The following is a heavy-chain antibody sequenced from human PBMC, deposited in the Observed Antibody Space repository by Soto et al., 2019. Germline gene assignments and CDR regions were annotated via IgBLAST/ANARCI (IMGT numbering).Heavy chain of an antibody. J-gene: IGHJ6*02. Sequence: GGSLRLSCTASGFTFSNYAMSWVRQAPGKGLEWVSALSGSGYNTYHADSVKGRFTISRDNSKNMLYLQMNSLRAEDTAVYYCAKGGITGTPQMHYYYYGMDVWGQGTTVTVSS. D-gene: IGHD1-20*01. CDR2: LSGSGYNT. CDR3: AKGGITGTPQMHYYYYGMDV. V-gene: IGHV3-23*01. CDR1: GFTFSNYA.